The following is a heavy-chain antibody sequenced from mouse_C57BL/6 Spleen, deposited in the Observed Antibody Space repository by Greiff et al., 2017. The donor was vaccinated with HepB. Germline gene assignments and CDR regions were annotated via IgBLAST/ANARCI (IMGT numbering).Heavy chain of an antibody. J-gene: IGHJ2*01. Sequence: VQLQQSGAELVRPGASVKLSCKASGYTFTDYYINWVKQRPGQGLEWIARIYPGSGNTYYNEKFKGKATLTAEKSSSTAYMQLSSLTSEDSAVYFCARSAVVAKEGFDYWGQGTTLTVSS. CDR3: ARSAVVAKEGFDY. CDR2: IYPGSGNT. CDR1: GYTFTDYY. V-gene: IGHV1-76*01. D-gene: IGHD1-1*01.